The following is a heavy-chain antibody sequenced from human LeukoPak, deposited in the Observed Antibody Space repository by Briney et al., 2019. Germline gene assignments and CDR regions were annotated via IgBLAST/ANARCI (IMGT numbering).Heavy chain of an antibody. CDR3: AKGRDFWSGYLDY. CDR1: GFTFSSYA. D-gene: IGHD3-3*01. CDR2: VSGSGGST. V-gene: IGHV3-23*01. Sequence: GGSLRLSCAASGFTFSSYAMSWVRQAPGKRLEWVSAVSGSGGSTYYADSVKGRFTISRDNSKNTLYLQMNSLRAEDTAVYYCAKGRDFWSGYLDYWGQGTLVTVSS. J-gene: IGHJ4*02.